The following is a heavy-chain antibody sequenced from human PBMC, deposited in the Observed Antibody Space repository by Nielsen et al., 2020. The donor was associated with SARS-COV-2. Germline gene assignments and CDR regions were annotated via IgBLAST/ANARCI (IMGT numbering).Heavy chain of an antibody. CDR2: VSGGSSYI. CDR3: LRDYDWTYGNV. CDR1: GFRFIDNY. D-gene: IGHD1-1*01. J-gene: IGHJ6*02. Sequence: GESLKISCVASGFRFIDNYMIWIRKAPGGGLAWVASVSGGSSYIHYADSVKGRFTVSRDNGRRSLYLEMNILRVEDTAVYYCLRDYDWTYGNVWGHGTTVTVSS. V-gene: IGHV3-11*05.